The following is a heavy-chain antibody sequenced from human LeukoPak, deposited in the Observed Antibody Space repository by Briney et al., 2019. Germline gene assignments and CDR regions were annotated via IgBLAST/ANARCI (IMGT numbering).Heavy chain of an antibody. CDR2: IYSGGTT. Sequence: GGSLRLSCAVSGFTVSNNYMNWVRQAPGKGLEWVSLIYSGGTTYYADSVKGRFTISRDHSKNTLYLQMNSLRAEDTAVYYCARDPSAVAANTYGWGQGTLVTVSS. CDR3: ARDPSAVAANTYG. CDR1: GFTVSNNY. V-gene: IGHV3-66*01. D-gene: IGHD6-25*01. J-gene: IGHJ4*02.